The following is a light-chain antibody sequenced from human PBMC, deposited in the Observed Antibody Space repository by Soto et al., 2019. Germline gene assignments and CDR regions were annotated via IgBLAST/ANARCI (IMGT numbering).Light chain of an antibody. Sequence: EKALTQSPVTLSLSPGERATLSCRASQSVSSNLAWYQQKPGQAPRLLIYGASSRATGIPDRFSGSGSGTDFTLTISRLEPEDFAVYYCQQYGSSTYTFGQGTKVDIK. CDR2: GAS. V-gene: IGKV3-20*01. CDR3: QQYGSSTYT. CDR1: QSVSSN. J-gene: IGKJ2*01.